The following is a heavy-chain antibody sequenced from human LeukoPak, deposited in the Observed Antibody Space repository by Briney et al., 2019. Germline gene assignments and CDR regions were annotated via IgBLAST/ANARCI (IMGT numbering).Heavy chain of an antibody. D-gene: IGHD3-22*01. CDR2: ISGSGGST. CDR1: GFTFGTYA. J-gene: IGHJ4*02. V-gene: IGHV3-23*01. Sequence: GGXLRLSCAASGFTFGTYAMSWVGQAPGKGLEWVSDISGSGGSTYYAESVKGRFTISRDNSKNTLYLQMNSLRAEDTAIYYCAKDNRGTIVVVTPYYFDYWGQGTLVTVSS. CDR3: AKDNRGTIVVVTPYYFDY.